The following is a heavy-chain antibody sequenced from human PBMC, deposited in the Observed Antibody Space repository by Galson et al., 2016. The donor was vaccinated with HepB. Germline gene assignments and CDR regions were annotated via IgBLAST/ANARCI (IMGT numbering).Heavy chain of an antibody. D-gene: IGHD3-10*01. Sequence: TLSLTCTVSGGSISSGGYYWSWIRQHPGKGPEWTGYIYFRGSSYYNPSLKSRATISVDTSKNPFSLRLGSVTAADTAVYYCARGRLNYYGSGNYYPAAFDIWGQGTMVAVSS. J-gene: IGHJ3*02. CDR2: IYFRGSS. CDR1: GGSISSGGYY. V-gene: IGHV4-31*03. CDR3: ARGRLNYYGSGNYYPAAFDI.